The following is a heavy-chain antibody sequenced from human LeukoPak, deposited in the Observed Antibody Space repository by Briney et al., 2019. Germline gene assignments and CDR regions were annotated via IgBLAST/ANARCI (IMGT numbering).Heavy chain of an antibody. D-gene: IGHD2-15*01. CDR3: ARLSAAGHLGAFDL. V-gene: IGHV4-4*09. J-gene: IGHJ3*01. Sequence: PSETLSLTCAVSGVSISPYYWAWIRQPPGKGLEWIGYILTSGSNNQYPSLKSRVTISVDKSKNHFSLRLTSVTAADTAVYYCARLSAAGHLGAFDLWGQGTMVTVSS. CDR2: ILTSGSN. CDR1: GVSISPYY.